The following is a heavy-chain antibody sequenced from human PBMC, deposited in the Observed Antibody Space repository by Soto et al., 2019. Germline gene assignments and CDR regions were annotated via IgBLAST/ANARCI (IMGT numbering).Heavy chain of an antibody. Sequence: LSLTCTVSGDTITSFSWNWIRQSAGKGLEWIGRISTTGNTHYNPSLESRVTMSLDTSKNQFSLKLTSVTAADTAVYYCEGESGENWSYEAYWGQGTLVTVPQ. J-gene: IGHJ4*02. CDR1: GDTITSFS. V-gene: IGHV4-4*07. CDR2: ISTTGNT. D-gene: IGHD1-7*01. CDR3: EGESGENWSYEAY.